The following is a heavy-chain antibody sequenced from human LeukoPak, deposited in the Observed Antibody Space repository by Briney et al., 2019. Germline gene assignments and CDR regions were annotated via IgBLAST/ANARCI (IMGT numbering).Heavy chain of an antibody. CDR2: IWYDGSHE. CDR3: AKQDDFWSGPFDY. J-gene: IGHJ4*02. CDR1: GFTFSSYG. D-gene: IGHD3-3*01. V-gene: IGHV3-33*03. Sequence: GRSLRLSCAASGFTFSSYGMHWVRQAPGKGLEWVALIWYDGSHEDYADSVKGRFTISRDNSKNTLYLQMNSLRAEDTAVYYCAKQDDFWSGPFDYWGQGTLVTVSS.